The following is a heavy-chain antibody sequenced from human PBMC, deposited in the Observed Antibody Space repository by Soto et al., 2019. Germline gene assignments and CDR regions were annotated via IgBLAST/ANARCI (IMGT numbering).Heavy chain of an antibody. J-gene: IGHJ1*01. Sequence: GGSLRLSCAASGFTFSSYAMHWVRQAPGKGLEWVAVISYDGSNKYYADSVKGRFTISRDNSKNTLYLQMNSLRAEDTAVYYCARKAKMYSSGWYDEYFQHWGQGTLVTVSS. D-gene: IGHD6-19*01. CDR2: ISYDGSNK. V-gene: IGHV3-30-3*01. CDR1: GFTFSSYA. CDR3: ARKAKMYSSGWYDEYFQH.